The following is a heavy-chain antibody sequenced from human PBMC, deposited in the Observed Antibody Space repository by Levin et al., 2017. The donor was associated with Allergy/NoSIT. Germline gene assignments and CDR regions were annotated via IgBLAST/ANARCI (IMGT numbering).Heavy chain of an antibody. D-gene: IGHD2-2*01. J-gene: IGHJ3*02. Sequence: GESLKISCAASGFTFSSYWMHWVRQAPGKGLVWVSRIKSDGSETNYGDSVKGRFTISRDNAKNTLYLQMNSLRAEDTAVYYCARDRNFKCSSTSCYVAFDIWGQGTMVTVSS. CDR1: GFTFSSYW. CDR2: IKSDGSET. V-gene: IGHV3-74*01. CDR3: ARDRNFKCSSTSCYVAFDI.